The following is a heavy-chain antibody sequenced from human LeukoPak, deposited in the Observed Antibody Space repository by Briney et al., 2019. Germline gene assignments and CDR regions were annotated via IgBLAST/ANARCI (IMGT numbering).Heavy chain of an antibody. CDR1: GGTLSSYA. Sequence: ASVKVSCKASGGTLSSYAISWVRQAPGQGLEWMGGIIPIFGTANYAQKFQGRVTITTDESTSTAYMELSSLRSEDTAVYYCARGRDTAMVLDYWGQGTLVTVSS. CDR2: IIPIFGTA. J-gene: IGHJ4*02. V-gene: IGHV1-69*05. D-gene: IGHD5-18*01. CDR3: ARGRDTAMVLDY.